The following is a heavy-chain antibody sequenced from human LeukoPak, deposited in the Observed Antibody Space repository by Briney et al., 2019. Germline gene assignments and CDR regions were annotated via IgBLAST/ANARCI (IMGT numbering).Heavy chain of an antibody. CDR2: ISSSGSTI. CDR1: GFTFSDYY. V-gene: IGHV3-11*04. J-gene: IGHJ4*02. Sequence: GGSLRLSCAASGFTFSDYYMNWIRQAPGKGLEWVSYISSSGSTIYYADSVKGRFTISRDNAKNSLYLQMNSLRAEDTAVYYCAREGHDSSGYYLLPTNQNFDYWGQGTLVTVSS. D-gene: IGHD3-22*01. CDR3: AREGHDSSGYYLLPTNQNFDY.